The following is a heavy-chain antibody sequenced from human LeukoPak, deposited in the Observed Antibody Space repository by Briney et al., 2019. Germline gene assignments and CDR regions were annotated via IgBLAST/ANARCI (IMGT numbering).Heavy chain of an antibody. CDR2: IYYSGST. D-gene: IGHD6-6*01. CDR3: ARVSSSSSVRVGFDY. J-gene: IGHJ4*02. V-gene: IGHV4-39*07. CDR1: GGSISSSSYY. Sequence: SETLSLTCTVSGGSISSSSYYWGWIRQPSGKGLEWIGSIYYSGSTYYNPSLKSRVTISVDTSKNQFSLKLSSVTAADTAVYYCARVSSSSSVRVGFDYWGQGTLVTVSS.